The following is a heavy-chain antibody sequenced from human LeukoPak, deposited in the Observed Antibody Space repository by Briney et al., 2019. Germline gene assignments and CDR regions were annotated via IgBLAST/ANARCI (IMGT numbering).Heavy chain of an antibody. V-gene: IGHV4-59*08. Sequence: SETLSLTCTVSAGSISSYYWSWIRQPPGKGLEWIGYIYYSGSTNYNPSLKSRVTISVDTSKNQFSLKLSSVTAADTAVYYCARRDGYFYFDYWGQGTLVTVSS. D-gene: IGHD5-24*01. J-gene: IGHJ4*02. CDR2: IYYSGST. CDR1: AGSISSYY. CDR3: ARRDGYFYFDY.